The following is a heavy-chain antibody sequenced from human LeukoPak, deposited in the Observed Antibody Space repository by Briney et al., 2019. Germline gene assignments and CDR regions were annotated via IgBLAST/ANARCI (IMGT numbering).Heavy chain of an antibody. Sequence: GGSLRLSCADSGFTFSSYAMSWVRQAPGKGLEWVSGISGSGVTYFADSVKGRFTISRDNSKNTLYLQMNSLRADDTAVYYCAKLANWGPFDAFDIWGQGTMVTVSS. D-gene: IGHD7-27*01. CDR3: AKLANWGPFDAFDI. V-gene: IGHV3-23*01. CDR1: GFTFSSYA. CDR2: ISGSGVT. J-gene: IGHJ3*02.